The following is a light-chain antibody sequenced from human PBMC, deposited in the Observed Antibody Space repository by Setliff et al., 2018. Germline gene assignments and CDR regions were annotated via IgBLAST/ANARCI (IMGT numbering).Light chain of an antibody. CDR2: EVS. CDR3: SSYTSSSTRV. CDR1: SSDVGYYNY. V-gene: IGLV2-14*01. Sequence: SALTQPASVSGSPGQSITISCTGTSSDVGYYNYVSWYQQHPGKAPKLMIYEVSNRPSGVSSRFSGSKSGNTASLTISGLQAEDEADYYCSSYTSSSTRVFGTGTKVTVL. J-gene: IGLJ1*01.